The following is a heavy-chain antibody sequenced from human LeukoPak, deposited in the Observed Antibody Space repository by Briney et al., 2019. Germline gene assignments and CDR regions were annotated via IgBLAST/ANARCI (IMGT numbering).Heavy chain of an antibody. V-gene: IGHV1-46*01. CDR1: GYTFTSYY. CDR2: INPSGGST. D-gene: IGHD3-22*01. J-gene: IGHJ4*02. Sequence: GASVKVSCKASGYTFTSYYMHWVRQAPGQGLEWMGIINPSGGSTGYAQKFQGRVTMTRDTSTSTVYMELSSLRSEDTAVYYCAKAGPYYYDSSGYSSDYWGQGTLVTVSS. CDR3: AKAGPYYYDSSGYSSDY.